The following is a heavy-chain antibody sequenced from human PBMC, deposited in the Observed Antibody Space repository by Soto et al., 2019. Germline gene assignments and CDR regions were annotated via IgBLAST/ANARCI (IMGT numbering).Heavy chain of an antibody. V-gene: IGHV4-61*05. D-gene: IGHD6-19*01. J-gene: IGHJ4*02. CDR1: GGSISSSSYY. CDR3: GGSSSGWYYFDY. CDR2: IYYSGST. Sequence: SETLSLTCTVSGGSISSSSYYWGWIRQPPGKGLEWIGYIYYSGSTNYNPSLKSRVTISVDTSKNQFSLKLSSVTAADTAVYYCGGSSSGWYYFDYWGQGTLVTVSS.